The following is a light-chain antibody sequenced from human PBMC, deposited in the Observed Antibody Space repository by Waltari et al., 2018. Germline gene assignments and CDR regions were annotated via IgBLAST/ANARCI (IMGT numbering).Light chain of an antibody. CDR2: GNN. CDR1: SANTGAGYD. J-gene: IGLJ2*01. V-gene: IGLV1-40*01. CDR3: QSYDSSLSGVI. Sequence: QSVLTQPPSLSGAPGQRITISCTGTSANTGAGYDVPWYLQLPGTAPRLPILGNNNRPSGVPDRFSASKSDTSASLAITGLQAEDEADYYCQSYDSSLSGVIFGGGTKLTVL.